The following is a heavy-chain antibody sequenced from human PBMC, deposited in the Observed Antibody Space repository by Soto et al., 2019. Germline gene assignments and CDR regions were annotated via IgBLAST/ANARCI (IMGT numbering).Heavy chain of an antibody. V-gene: IGHV4-34*01. CDR2: INHSGST. CDR3: ARGRGKLTFDWLSRSYYYGMDV. CDR1: GGSFSGYY. J-gene: IGHJ6*02. D-gene: IGHD3-9*01. Sequence: SETLSLTCAVYGGSFSGYYWSWIRQPPGKGLEWIGEINHSGSTNYNPSLKSRVTISVDTSKNQFSLKLSSVTAADTAVYYCARGRGKLTFDWLSRSYYYGMDVWGQGTTVTSP.